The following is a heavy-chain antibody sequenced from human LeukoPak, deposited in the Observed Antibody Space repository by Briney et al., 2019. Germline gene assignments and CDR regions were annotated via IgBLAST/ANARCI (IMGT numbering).Heavy chain of an antibody. CDR3: ARSLAASGYDALDI. Sequence: SETLSLTCAVYGGSFSGYYWSWIRQPPGKGLEWIGEINHSGSTNYNPSLKSRVTMPADTSKNQFSLKLNSVTAADTAVYYCARSLAASGYDALDIWGQGTMVTVSS. CDR1: GGSFSGYY. D-gene: IGHD1-26*01. J-gene: IGHJ3*02. CDR2: INHSGST. V-gene: IGHV4-34*01.